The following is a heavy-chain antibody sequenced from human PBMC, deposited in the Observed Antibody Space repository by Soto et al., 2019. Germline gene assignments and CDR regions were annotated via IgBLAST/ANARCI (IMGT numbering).Heavy chain of an antibody. CDR3: AREPYGDSQYFDY. D-gene: IGHD2-21*02. Sequence: QVQLVESGGGMAQAGTSLRLSCTGSGFTFNSLSPHWVRQGPDKGLEWVAVVSFDGKVTYYADSVKGRFTVSRDISKNTIYLQANSLRPEDTAVYYCAREPYGDSQYFDYWGQGTPVTVSS. J-gene: IGHJ4*02. CDR2: VSFDGKVT. V-gene: IGHV3-30*04. CDR1: GFTFNSLS.